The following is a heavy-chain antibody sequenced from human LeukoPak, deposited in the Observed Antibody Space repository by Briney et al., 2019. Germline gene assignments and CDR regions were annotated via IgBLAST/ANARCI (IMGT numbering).Heavy chain of an antibody. D-gene: IGHD1-20*01. CDR3: ARYNWNDAGFDI. CDR1: GLTFSSYG. Sequence: GGSLRLSCAASGLTFSSYGMQWVRQAPGKGLEWVAVIWYDGSNKDYADSVKGRFTISRDNSKNTLYLQMNSLRAEDTAVYYCARYNWNDAGFDIWGQGTLVTVSS. CDR2: IWYDGSNK. V-gene: IGHV3-33*01. J-gene: IGHJ3*02.